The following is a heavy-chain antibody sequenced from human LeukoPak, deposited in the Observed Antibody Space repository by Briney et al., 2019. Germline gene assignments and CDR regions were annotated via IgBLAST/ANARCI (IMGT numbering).Heavy chain of an antibody. J-gene: IGHJ4*02. D-gene: IGHD3-22*01. Sequence: PSETLSLTCTVSGGSISSYYRSWIRQPPGKGLEWIGYIYYSGNTHYNPSLKSRVTISVDTSKNQFSLKLNSVTAADTAVYFCGRLDDYDYSAWWGQGILVTVSS. CDR3: GRLDDYDYSAW. V-gene: IGHV4-59*08. CDR1: GGSISSYY. CDR2: IYYSGNT.